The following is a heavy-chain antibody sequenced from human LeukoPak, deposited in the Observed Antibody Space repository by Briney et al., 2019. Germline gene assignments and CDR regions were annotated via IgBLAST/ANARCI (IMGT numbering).Heavy chain of an antibody. CDR1: GGSISSSTYY. J-gene: IGHJ5*02. CDR3: ARNSSDCAFDP. V-gene: IGHV4-39*01. D-gene: IGHD2-21*02. Sequence: PSETLSLTCTVSGGSISSSTYYWGWIRQPPGKGLEWIGSIYYSGSTYYNPSLKSRVTISIDTSKNQFSLNLNSVTAADTAVYYCARNSSDCAFDPWGQGTLVTVSS. CDR2: IYYSGST.